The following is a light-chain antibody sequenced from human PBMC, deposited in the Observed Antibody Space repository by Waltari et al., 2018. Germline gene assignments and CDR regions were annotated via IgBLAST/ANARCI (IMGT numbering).Light chain of an antibody. Sequence: EIVLTQSPATLSLSPGERATRSCRASQSVSSHLAWYQQKPGQAPRLLIYDASNRATGIPARCSGSGSGTDFTLTISSLEPEDFAVYYCQQRSNWKTFGQGTKVEIK. CDR3: QQRSNWKT. V-gene: IGKV3-11*01. CDR2: DAS. CDR1: QSVSSH. J-gene: IGKJ1*01.